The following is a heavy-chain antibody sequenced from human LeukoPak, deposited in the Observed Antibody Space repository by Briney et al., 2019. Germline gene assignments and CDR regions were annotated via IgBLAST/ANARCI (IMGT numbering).Heavy chain of an antibody. CDR3: ARSYNWNDGFDY. Sequence: PSETLSLTCTVSGGSISSGDYYWSWIRQPPANGLEWIGYIYYSGSTYYNPSLKSRVTISVDTSKNQFSLKLSSVTAADTAVYYCARSYNWNDGFDYWGQGTLVTVSS. CDR2: IYYSGST. D-gene: IGHD1-20*01. J-gene: IGHJ4*02. V-gene: IGHV4-30-4*01. CDR1: GGSISSGDYY.